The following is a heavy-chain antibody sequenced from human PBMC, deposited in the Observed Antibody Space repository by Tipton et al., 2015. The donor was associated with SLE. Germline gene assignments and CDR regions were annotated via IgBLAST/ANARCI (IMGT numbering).Heavy chain of an antibody. V-gene: IGHV3-30*04. Sequence: SLRLSCAASGFTFSNNAMHWVRQAPGKGLEWVAVILYDGSNIHYADSVKGRFTISRDNSKKTLYLQMNSLRTEDTAVYYCARLTECRGNCNYVDYWGQGTLVSVSS. CDR3: ARLTECRGNCNYVDY. J-gene: IGHJ4*02. CDR1: GFTFSNNA. D-gene: IGHD2-15*01. CDR2: ILYDGSNI.